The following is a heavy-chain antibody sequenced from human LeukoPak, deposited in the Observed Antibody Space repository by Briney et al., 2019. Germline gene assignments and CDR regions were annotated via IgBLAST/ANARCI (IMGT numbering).Heavy chain of an antibody. D-gene: IGHD3-16*02. V-gene: IGHV4-59*01. Sequence: PSETLSLTCTVSGGSIRGYYWSWIRQPPGKGLEWIGYIYYSGSTNYNPSLKSRVTISVDTSKNQFSLKLSSVTAADTAVYYCARGGGYDYVWGSYRYDYWGQGTLVTVSS. CDR2: IYYSGST. J-gene: IGHJ4*02. CDR1: GGSIRGYY. CDR3: ARGGGYDYVWGSYRYDY.